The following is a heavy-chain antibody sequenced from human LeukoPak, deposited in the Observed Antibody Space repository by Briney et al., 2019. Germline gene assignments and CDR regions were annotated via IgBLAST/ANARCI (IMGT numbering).Heavy chain of an antibody. CDR1: GYTLTELY. Sequence: ASVKVSCKVSGYTLTELYMHWVRQAPGKGLEWMGGFDPEDGETIYAQKFQGRVTMTEDTSTDTAYMELSSLRYEDTAVYYCATAGPIAARLYYFDYWGQGTLVTVSS. CDR3: ATAGPIAARLYYFDY. V-gene: IGHV1-24*01. J-gene: IGHJ4*02. CDR2: FDPEDGET. D-gene: IGHD6-6*01.